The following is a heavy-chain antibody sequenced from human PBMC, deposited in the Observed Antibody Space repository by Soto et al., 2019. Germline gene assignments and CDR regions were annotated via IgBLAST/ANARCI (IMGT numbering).Heavy chain of an antibody. CDR1: GRTFSNYT. V-gene: IGHV1-69*08. CDR2: TXPILGXA. J-gene: IGHJ1*01. CDR3: AREGRYGECFQH. Sequence: XVKVSCKASGRTFSNYTISCVRQAPGQRLEWMASTXPILGXATYEHKFQGXXTITAEKSXSTAYMEMSSLRYEDTAVYYCAREGRYGECFQHWRKGTLVTVYS. D-gene: IGHD1-1*01.